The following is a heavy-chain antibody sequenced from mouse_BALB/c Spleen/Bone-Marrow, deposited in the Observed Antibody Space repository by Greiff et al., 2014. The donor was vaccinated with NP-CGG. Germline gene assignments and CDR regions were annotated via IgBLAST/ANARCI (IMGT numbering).Heavy chain of an antibody. CDR3: ARGGSSYGWYFDV. J-gene: IGHJ1*01. Sequence: VQLKDSGAELVKPGASVKLSCTASGFNIKDTYMHWVKQRPEQGLEWIGRIDPANGNTKYDPKFQGKATITADTSSNTAYLQLSSLTSEDTAVYYCARGGSSYGWYFDVWGAGTTVTVSS. V-gene: IGHV14-3*02. CDR2: IDPANGNT. CDR1: GFNIKDTY. D-gene: IGHD1-1*01.